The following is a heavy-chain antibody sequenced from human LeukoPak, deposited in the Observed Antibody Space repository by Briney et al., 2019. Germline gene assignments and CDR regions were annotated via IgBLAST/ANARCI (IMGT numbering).Heavy chain of an antibody. J-gene: IGHJ4*02. D-gene: IGHD3-22*01. CDR2: IYYSGST. CDR3: ASRYYYDSSGYFFDY. V-gene: IGHV4-39*01. CDR1: GGSISSSSYY. Sequence: SETLSLTCTVSGGSISSSSYYWGWIHQPPGKGLEWIGSIYYSGSTYYNPSLKSRVTISVDTSKNQFSLKLSSVTAADTAVYYCASRYYYDSSGYFFDYWGQGTLVTVSS.